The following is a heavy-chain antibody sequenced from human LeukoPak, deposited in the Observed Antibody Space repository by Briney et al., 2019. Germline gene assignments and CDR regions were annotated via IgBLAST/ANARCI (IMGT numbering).Heavy chain of an antibody. D-gene: IGHD6-19*01. CDR1: RFTFSSYG. J-gene: IGHJ5*02. Sequence: GGSLRLSCAASRFTFSSYGMHWVRQAPGKGLEWVAYIQYDGSNEQYADSVKGRFSISRDSSKNILYLQMNSLRAEDTAVYYCARDSLAGTRNWFDPWGQGTLVTVSS. V-gene: IGHV3-30*02. CDR2: IQYDGSNE. CDR3: ARDSLAGTRNWFDP.